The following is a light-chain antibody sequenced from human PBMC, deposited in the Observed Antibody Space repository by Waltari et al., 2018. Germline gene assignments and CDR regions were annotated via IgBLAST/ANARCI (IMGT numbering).Light chain of an antibody. J-gene: IGKJ1*01. CDR3: QQYYSTPPT. V-gene: IGKV4-1*01. CDR1: QSVLYSSNNKNY. CDR2: WAS. Sequence: DIVMTQSPDSLAVSLGERATINCKSSQSVLYSSNNKNYLAWYQQKPGQPPKLLICWASIRESGVPDRFSGSGYGTDFTLTISSLQAEDVAVYYCQQYYSTPPTFGQGTKVEIK.